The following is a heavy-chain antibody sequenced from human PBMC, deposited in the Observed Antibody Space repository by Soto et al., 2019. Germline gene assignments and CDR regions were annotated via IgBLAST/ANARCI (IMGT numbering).Heavy chain of an antibody. Sequence: GGSLRLSCAASGFTVSSNYMSWVRQAPGKGLEWVSVIYSGGSTYYADSVKGRFTISRDNSKNTLYLQMNSLRAEDTAVYYCARVPSIAVAGTSAFDIWGQGTMVTVSS. CDR1: GFTVSSNY. D-gene: IGHD6-19*01. CDR2: IYSGGST. V-gene: IGHV3-53*01. CDR3: ARVPSIAVAGTSAFDI. J-gene: IGHJ3*02.